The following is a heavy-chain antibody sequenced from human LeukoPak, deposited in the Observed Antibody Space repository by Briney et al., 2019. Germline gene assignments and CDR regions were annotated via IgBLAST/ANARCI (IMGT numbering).Heavy chain of an antibody. Sequence: GASVKVSCKASGGTFSSYAISWVRQAPGQGLEWMGGIIPIFGTANYAQKFQGRVTITTDESTSTAYMELSSLRSVDTAVYYCARGYCSGGSCSFDYWGQGTLVTVSS. D-gene: IGHD2-15*01. J-gene: IGHJ4*02. CDR3: ARGYCSGGSCSFDY. V-gene: IGHV1-69*05. CDR2: IIPIFGTA. CDR1: GGTFSSYA.